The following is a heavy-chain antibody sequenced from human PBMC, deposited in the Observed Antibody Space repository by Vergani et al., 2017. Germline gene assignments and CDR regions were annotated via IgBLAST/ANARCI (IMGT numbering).Heavy chain of an antibody. CDR1: GGSISSYY. V-gene: IGHV4-59*01. CDR3: ARYPCSGGSCYSDY. J-gene: IGHJ4*02. Sequence: QVQLQESGPGLVKPSETLSLTCTVSGGSISSYYWSWIRQPPGKGLEWIGYTYYSGSTNYNPSLKSRVTISVDTSKNQFSLKLSSVTAADTAVYYCARYPCSGGSCYSDYWGQGTLVTVSS. CDR2: TYYSGST. D-gene: IGHD2-15*01.